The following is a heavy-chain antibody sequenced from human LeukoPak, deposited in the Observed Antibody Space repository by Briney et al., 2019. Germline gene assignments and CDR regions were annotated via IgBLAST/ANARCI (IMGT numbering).Heavy chain of an antibody. V-gene: IGHV3-21*01. Sequence: GGSLRLSCAASGFTFSTYSMNWVRQAPGKGLEWVSSITSPVGRMYYADSLKGRITISRDNARSTLYLQMNSLRAEDTAVYYCAREERRVSSRIDFWGQGTLVTVSS. CDR2: ITSPVGRM. J-gene: IGHJ4*02. CDR3: AREERRVSSRIDF. D-gene: IGHD1-26*01. CDR1: GFTFSTYS.